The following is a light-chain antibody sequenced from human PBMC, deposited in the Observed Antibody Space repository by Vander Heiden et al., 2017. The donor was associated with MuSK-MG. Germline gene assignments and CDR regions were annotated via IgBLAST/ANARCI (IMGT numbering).Light chain of an antibody. CDR1: QSISRL. CDR3: QQSYITPT. Sequence: DTQMTQSPSSLSASVGDRVTITCRASQSISRLLNWYQQKPGKAPKLLTYAASRWQGGVPSRFSGSGSGTDFALTISRLQPEDFATYYWQQSYITPTFGQGTKVELK. V-gene: IGKV1-39*01. J-gene: IGKJ1*01. CDR2: AAS.